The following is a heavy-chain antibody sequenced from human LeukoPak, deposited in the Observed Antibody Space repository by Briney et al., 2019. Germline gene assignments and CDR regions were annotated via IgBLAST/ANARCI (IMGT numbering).Heavy chain of an antibody. V-gene: IGHV3-7*01. CDR1: GFTFSSYW. J-gene: IGHJ4*02. CDR3: ASYYYDSSGYYYDPAYFDY. Sequence: GGSLRLSCAASGFTFSSYWMSWVGQAPGKGLEWVAKIKQEGSEKYYVDSVKGRFTISRDNAKNSLYLQMNSLRAEDTAVYYCASYYYDSSGYYYDPAYFDYWGQGTLVTVSS. CDR2: IKQEGSEK. D-gene: IGHD3-22*01.